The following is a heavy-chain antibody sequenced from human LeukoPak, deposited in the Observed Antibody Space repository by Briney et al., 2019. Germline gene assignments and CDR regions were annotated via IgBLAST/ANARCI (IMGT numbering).Heavy chain of an antibody. J-gene: IGHJ4*02. CDR2: ISGRDDST. Sequence: GASLRPSCAASGFSFSNYAMSWVRQVPGKGLEWVSAISGRDDSTYYADSVKGRFTISRDTSKNTLYLQMNSLRAEDTAVYYCAKWGDYDVLTGYYDSDYWGQGTLVTVSS. CDR3: AKWGDYDVLTGYYDSDY. V-gene: IGHV3-23*01. D-gene: IGHD3-9*01. CDR1: GFSFSNYA.